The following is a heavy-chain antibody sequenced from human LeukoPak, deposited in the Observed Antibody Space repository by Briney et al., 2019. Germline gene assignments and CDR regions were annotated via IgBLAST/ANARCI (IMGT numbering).Heavy chain of an antibody. CDR2: ISAYNGNT. Sequence: ASVKVSCKASGYTFTSYGISWVRQAPGQGLEWMGWISAYNGNTNYAQKLQGRVTMTTDTSTSTAYMELRSLRSDDTAVYYCATRPERRWLQLKHWYFDLWGRGTLVTVSS. J-gene: IGHJ2*01. V-gene: IGHV1-18*01. CDR3: ATRPERRWLQLKHWYFDL. CDR1: GYTFTSYG. D-gene: IGHD5-24*01.